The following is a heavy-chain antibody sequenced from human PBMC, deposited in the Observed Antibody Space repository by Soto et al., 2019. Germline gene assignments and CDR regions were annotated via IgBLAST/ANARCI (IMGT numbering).Heavy chain of an antibody. CDR3: AREHKVVRIPNWFDP. V-gene: IGHV4-34*01. CDR2: INHSGST. Sequence: SETLSLTCAVYGGSFSGYYWSWIRQPPGKGLEWIGEINHSGSTNYNPSLKSRVTISVDTSKNQFSLKLSSVTAADTAVYYCAREHKVVRIPNWFDPWGQGTLVTVSS. D-gene: IGHD3-10*01. J-gene: IGHJ5*02. CDR1: GGSFSGYY.